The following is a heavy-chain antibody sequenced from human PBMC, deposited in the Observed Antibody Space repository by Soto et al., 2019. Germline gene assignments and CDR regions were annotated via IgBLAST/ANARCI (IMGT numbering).Heavy chain of an antibody. CDR3: TTNRIPYYYDSYFDY. CDR1: GFTFSNAW. V-gene: IGHV3-15*07. D-gene: IGHD3-22*01. Sequence: GGSLRLSCAASGFTFSNAWINWVRQAPGKGLEWVGRIKSKTDGGTTDYAAPVKGRFAISRDDSKNTLYLQMNSLKTEDTAVYYCTTNRIPYYYDSYFDYWGQGTLVTVSS. CDR2: IKSKTDGGTT. J-gene: IGHJ4*02.